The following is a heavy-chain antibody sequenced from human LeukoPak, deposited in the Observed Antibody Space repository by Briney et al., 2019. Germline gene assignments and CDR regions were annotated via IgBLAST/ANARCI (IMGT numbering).Heavy chain of an antibody. CDR1: GFTFGDYA. CDR2: IASETYGGTA. J-gene: IGHJ4*02. V-gene: IGHV3-49*04. Sequence: GGSLRLSCTASGFTFGDYAMTWVRQAPGKGLEWVGFIASETYGGTAEYAASVKGRFIISRDDSKSIAYLQMNSLKTEDTAVYYCTRDQTLYYWGQGTLVTVSS. CDR3: TRDQTLYY.